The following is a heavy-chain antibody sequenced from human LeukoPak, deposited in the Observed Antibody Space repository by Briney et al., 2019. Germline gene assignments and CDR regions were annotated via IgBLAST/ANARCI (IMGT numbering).Heavy chain of an antibody. Sequence: GGSLRLSCAASGFTFSDYYMSWIRQAPGKGLGGVSYISSSGSTIYYAHSVKGRFTISRDNAKNSLYLQMNGLRAEDTAVYYCARDRLVEDYWGQGALVTVSS. V-gene: IGHV3-11*04. CDR3: ARDRLVEDY. J-gene: IGHJ4*02. CDR2: ISSSGSTI. CDR1: GFTFSDYY. D-gene: IGHD6-19*01.